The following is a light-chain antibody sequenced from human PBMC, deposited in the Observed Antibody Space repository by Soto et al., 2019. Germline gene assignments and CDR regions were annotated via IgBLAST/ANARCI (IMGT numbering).Light chain of an antibody. Sequence: MTQSPSTLSSSPGDRATLSCRASQSISSYLAWYQQKPDQAPRLLIYAASNMATGIPARFSGSGSGTDFTLTISSLEPEDVAIYYCQQHSTWPFTFGPGTKVDIK. CDR3: QQHSTWPFT. J-gene: IGKJ3*01. CDR1: QSISSY. V-gene: IGKV3-11*01. CDR2: AAS.